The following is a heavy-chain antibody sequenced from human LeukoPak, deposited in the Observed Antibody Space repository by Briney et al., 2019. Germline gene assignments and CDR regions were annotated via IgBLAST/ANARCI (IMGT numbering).Heavy chain of an antibody. D-gene: IGHD2-2*01. J-gene: IGHJ6*02. V-gene: IGHV4-34*01. Sequence: KSSQTLSLTCAVYGGSFSGYYWSWIRQPPGKGLEWIGEINHSGSTNYNPSLKSRVTISVDTSKNQFSLKLSSVTAADTAVYYCARGVKDIVVVPAAMSGMDVWGQGTTVTVSS. CDR2: INHSGST. CDR3: ARGVKDIVVVPAAMSGMDV. CDR1: GGSFSGYY.